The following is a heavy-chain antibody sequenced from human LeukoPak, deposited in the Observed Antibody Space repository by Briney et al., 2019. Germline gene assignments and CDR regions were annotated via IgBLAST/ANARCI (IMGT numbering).Heavy chain of an antibody. Sequence: SETLSLTCTVSGGSISSYYWSWIRQPAGKGLEWIGRIYTSGSTNYNPSLKSRVTISVDTSKNQFSLKLSSVTAADTAVYYCACRNNVVPAAIHNWFDPWGQGTLVTVSS. V-gene: IGHV4-4*07. J-gene: IGHJ5*02. CDR3: ACRNNVVPAAIHNWFDP. CDR2: IYTSGST. CDR1: GGSISSYY. D-gene: IGHD2-2*01.